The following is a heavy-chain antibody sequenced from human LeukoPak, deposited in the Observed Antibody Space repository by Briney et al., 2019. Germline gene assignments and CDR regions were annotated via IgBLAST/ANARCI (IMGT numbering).Heavy chain of an antibody. CDR1: GYNFTNYG. CDR2: VSGYNGYT. Sequence: ASVKVSCKTSGYNFTNYGISWVRQAPGQELEWMGWVSGYNGYTNYAQQLQFRVTMTTDSSTSTAYMELRSLRSDDTAVYYCARDKAVTTELTQYFQHWGQGTLVTVSS. D-gene: IGHD4-11*01. CDR3: ARDKAVTTELTQYFQH. V-gene: IGHV1-18*01. J-gene: IGHJ1*01.